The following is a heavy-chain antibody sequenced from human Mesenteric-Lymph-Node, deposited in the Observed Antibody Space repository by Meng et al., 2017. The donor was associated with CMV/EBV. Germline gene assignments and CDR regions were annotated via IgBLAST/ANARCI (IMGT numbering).Heavy chain of an antibody. CDR1: GYTLTEFS. V-gene: IGHV1-24*01. CDR3: ARSHDSSAYYGDYYGMDV. J-gene: IGHJ6*02. D-gene: IGHD3-22*01. Sequence: ASVKVSCKVSGYTLTEFSMHWVRQAPGKGLEWMGGFNPEDGDTIYAQKFQGRVTMTEDTSTDTAYMELSGLTSEDTAVYYCARSHDSSAYYGDYYGMDVWGQGTTVTVSS. CDR2: FNPEDGDT.